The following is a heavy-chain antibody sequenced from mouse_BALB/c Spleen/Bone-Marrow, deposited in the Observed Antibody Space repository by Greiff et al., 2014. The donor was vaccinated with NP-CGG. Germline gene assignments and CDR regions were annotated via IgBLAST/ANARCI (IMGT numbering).Heavy chain of an antibody. V-gene: IGHV1-69*02. CDR3: TRYGNSHYYAVDY. J-gene: IGHJ4*01. CDR1: GYTFTSYW. D-gene: IGHD1-1*01. Sequence: VQLQESGAELARPGASVKPSCRASGYTFTSYWINWVKQRPGQGLEWIGNIYPSDTYTNYNQRFKDKATLTVDKSSSTAYMQLSSPTSEDSAVYYCTRYGNSHYYAVDYWGQGTSVTVSS. CDR2: IYPSDTYT.